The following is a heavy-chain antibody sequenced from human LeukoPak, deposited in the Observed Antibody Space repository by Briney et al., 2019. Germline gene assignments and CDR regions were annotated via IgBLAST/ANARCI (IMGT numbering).Heavy chain of an antibody. CDR2: INHSGST. D-gene: IGHD3-10*01. CDR3: ARVASQNQITMLDY. V-gene: IGHV4-34*01. CDR1: GASFSGYY. Sequence: SETLSLTCAVYGASFSGYYWSWIRQPPGKGLEWIGEINHSGSTNYNPSLKSRVTISVDTSKNQFSLKLSSVTAADTAVYYCARVASQNQITMLDYWGQGTLVTVSS. J-gene: IGHJ4*02.